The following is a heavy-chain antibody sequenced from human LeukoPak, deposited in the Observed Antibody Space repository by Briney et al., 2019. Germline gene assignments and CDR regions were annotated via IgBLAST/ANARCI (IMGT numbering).Heavy chain of an antibody. D-gene: IGHD2/OR15-2a*01. CDR2: TSYDGSNK. J-gene: IGHJ4*02. Sequence: PGGSLRLSCAASGFAFSTYPMHWVRQTPGKGLEWVAVTSYDGSNKYFADSVKGRFSMSRDNSRNTVYLEMNSLRAEDTAVYYCARETIVLGGGVDYWGQGTLVTVSS. CDR3: ARETIVLGGGVDY. CDR1: GFAFSTYP. V-gene: IGHV3-30-3*01.